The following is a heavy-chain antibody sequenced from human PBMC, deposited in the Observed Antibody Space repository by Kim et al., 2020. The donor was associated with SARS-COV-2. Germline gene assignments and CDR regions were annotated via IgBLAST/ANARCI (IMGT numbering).Heavy chain of an antibody. CDR3: TRAQTVVPAAMFLVRGVNYFDY. Sequence: GGSLRLSCTASGFTFGDYAMSWFRQAPGKGLEWVGFIRSKAYGGTTEYAASVKGRFTISRDDSKSIAYLQMNSLKTEDTAVYYCTRAQTVVPAAMFLVRGVNYFDYWGQGTLVTVSS. J-gene: IGHJ4*02. V-gene: IGHV3-49*03. D-gene: IGHD2-2*01. CDR1: GFTFGDYA. CDR2: IRSKAYGGTT.